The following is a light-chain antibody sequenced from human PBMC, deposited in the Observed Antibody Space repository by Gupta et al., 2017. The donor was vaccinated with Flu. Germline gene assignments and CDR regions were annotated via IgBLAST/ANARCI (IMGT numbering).Light chain of an antibody. J-gene: IGKJ1*01. V-gene: IGKV3-15*01. Sequence: SPATLSVSPGDRATLSCRASQTVTGKLAWYQQRPGLPPRLLIYGASTRATGIPARFSGSGSGTEFTLTISSLQSEDFAVYYCQQYNGWRTFGQGTKVEIK. CDR3: QQYNGWRT. CDR1: QTVTGK. CDR2: GAS.